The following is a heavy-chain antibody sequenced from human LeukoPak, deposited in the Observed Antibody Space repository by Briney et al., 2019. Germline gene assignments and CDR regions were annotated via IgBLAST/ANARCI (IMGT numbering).Heavy chain of an antibody. CDR1: GDSVSSNSAA. Sequence: SQTLSLTCAISGDSVSSNSAAWNWFRQSPSSGLEWLGRTYYRSKWFNDYAVSVKSRITINPDTSKNQFSLQLNSVTAADTAVYYCASLNGDDFDYWGQGTLVTVSS. D-gene: IGHD4-17*01. CDR2: TYYRSKWFN. CDR3: ASLNGDDFDY. J-gene: IGHJ4*02. V-gene: IGHV6-1*01.